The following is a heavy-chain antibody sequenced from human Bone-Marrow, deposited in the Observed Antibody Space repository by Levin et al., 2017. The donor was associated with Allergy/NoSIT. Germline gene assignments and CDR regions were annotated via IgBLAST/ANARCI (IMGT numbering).Heavy chain of an antibody. CDR2: IIPIFETS. D-gene: IGHD2-21*01. Sequence: PGESLKISCKASGGTFSNYAVSWVRQAPGQGLEWIGGIIPIFETSNYAQKFQGRLTITADESTRTVYMELSSLRSEDTALYYCARLFDGFNMWGQGTLITVSS. V-gene: IGHV1-69*01. J-gene: IGHJ3*02. CDR3: ARLFDGFNM. CDR1: GGTFSNYA.